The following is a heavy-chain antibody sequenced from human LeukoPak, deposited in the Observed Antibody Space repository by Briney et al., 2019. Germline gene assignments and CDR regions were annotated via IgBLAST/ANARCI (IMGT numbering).Heavy chain of an antibody. J-gene: IGHJ4*02. V-gene: IGHV1-2*02. CDR2: INPNSGGT. D-gene: IGHD3-9*01. CDR1: GYTFTGYY. Sequence: ASVKVSCKASGYTFTGYYMHSVRQAPGQGLEGRGWINPNSGGTNYAQKFQDRVSMTRDTSISTAYMQLSRLRSDDTAVYYCARSPHILTGENFDFWGQGTLLTVSS. CDR3: ARSPHILTGENFDF.